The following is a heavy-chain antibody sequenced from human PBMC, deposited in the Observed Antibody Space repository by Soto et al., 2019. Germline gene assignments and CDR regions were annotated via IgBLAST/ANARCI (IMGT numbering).Heavy chain of an antibody. D-gene: IGHD6-13*01. CDR1: GGSISSNNW. CDR2: IYHSGST. V-gene: IGHV4-4*02. Sequence: SETLSLTCTVSGGSISSNNWWSWVRQPPGKGLEWIGEIYHSGSTNYNPSLKSRVIISVDTSKNQFSLRLSSVTAADTAVYYCARYIAASGTYYLDYWSQGNLVTVSS. CDR3: ARYIAASGTYYLDY. J-gene: IGHJ4*02.